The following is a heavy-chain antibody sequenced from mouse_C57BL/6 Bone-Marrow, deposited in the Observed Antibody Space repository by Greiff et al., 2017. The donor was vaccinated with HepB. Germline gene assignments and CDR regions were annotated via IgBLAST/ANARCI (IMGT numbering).Heavy chain of an antibody. CDR3: ASRRWFAY. V-gene: IGHV1-81*01. Sequence: QVHVKQSGAELARPGASVKLSCKASGYTFTSYGISWVKQRTGQGLEWIGEIYPRSGNTYYNEKFKGKATLTADKSSSTAYMELRSLTSEDSAVYFCASRRWFAYWGQGTLVTVSA. CDR2: IYPRSGNT. D-gene: IGHD2-12*01. J-gene: IGHJ3*01. CDR1: GYTFTSYG.